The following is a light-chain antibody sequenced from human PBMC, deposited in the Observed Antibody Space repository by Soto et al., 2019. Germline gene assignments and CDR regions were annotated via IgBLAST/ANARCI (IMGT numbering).Light chain of an antibody. CDR3: HQYGSLPHT. J-gene: IGKJ2*01. V-gene: IGKV3-20*01. CDR2: AAS. CDR1: QSVSGNQ. Sequence: EIVLTQSPGTLSLSPGERATLSCRASQSVSGNQLAWYQQKHGQGPRLRIYAASSRATDIPDRFSGSASGTDFTFSISRLVHEDFGMYYCHQYGSLPHTFGQGNKVESK.